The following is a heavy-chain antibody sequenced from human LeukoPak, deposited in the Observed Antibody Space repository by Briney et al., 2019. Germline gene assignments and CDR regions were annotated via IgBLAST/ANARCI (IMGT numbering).Heavy chain of an antibody. J-gene: IGHJ4*02. D-gene: IGHD3-9*01. V-gene: IGHV3-53*01. CDR1: GFTVRSKY. Sequence: PAGSLRLSCAASGFTVRSKYMSWVRQAPGKGPEWVSVILTGDNTYYSDSVRGRFTISRDHSRNTLYLQMNNLRAEDTAVYYCATELRYVGGYFDYWGQGTLVTVSS. CDR2: ILTGDNT. CDR3: ATELRYVGGYFDY.